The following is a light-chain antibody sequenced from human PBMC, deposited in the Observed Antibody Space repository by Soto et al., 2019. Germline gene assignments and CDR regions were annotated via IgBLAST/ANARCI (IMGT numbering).Light chain of an antibody. Sequence: DIQMTQSPSSLSASVGDRVTITCRASQGIRNDLGWYQQKTRKAPKVLIYDASSLESSTTSRFSGSGSGTDFTPTICSLQPEDFATYYCQQSYSTPITFGGGTKVDI. CDR2: DAS. V-gene: IGKV1-39*01. CDR1: QGIRND. CDR3: QQSYSTPIT. J-gene: IGKJ4*01.